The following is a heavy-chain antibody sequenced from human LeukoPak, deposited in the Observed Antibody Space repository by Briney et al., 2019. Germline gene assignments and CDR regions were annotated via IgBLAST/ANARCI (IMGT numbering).Heavy chain of an antibody. CDR3: ARMNTAMVSFDY. CDR2: ISAYNGNT. J-gene: IGHJ4*02. D-gene: IGHD5-18*01. Sequence: ASVKVSCKASGGTFSSYAISWVRQAPGQGLEWMGWISAYNGNTNYAQKLQGRVTMTTDTSTSTAYMELRSLRSDDTAVYYCARMNTAMVSFDYWGQGTLVTVSS. CDR1: GGTFSSYA. V-gene: IGHV1-18*01.